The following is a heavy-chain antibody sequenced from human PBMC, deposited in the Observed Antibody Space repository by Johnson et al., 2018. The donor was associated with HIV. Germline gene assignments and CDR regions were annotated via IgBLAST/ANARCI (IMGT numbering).Heavy chain of an antibody. D-gene: IGHD3-10*02. J-gene: IGHJ3*02. V-gene: IGHV3-30*04. CDR1: GFSFSSYG. CDR2: ISYDGSNK. Sequence: QMQLVESGGGLVQLGGSLRLSCAASGFSFSSYGVHWVRQTPGKGLEWVAIISYDGSNKYYADSVKGRCTISRDNSKNTLYLQRNSLRAEDTAVYYCARDFMYAFDIGGQGTMVTVPS. CDR3: ARDFMYAFDI.